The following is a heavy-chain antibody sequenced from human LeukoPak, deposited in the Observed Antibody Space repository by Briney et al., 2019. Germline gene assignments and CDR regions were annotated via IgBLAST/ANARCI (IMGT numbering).Heavy chain of an antibody. V-gene: IGHV4-39*07. J-gene: IGHJ3*02. D-gene: IGHD3-10*01. CDR3: ARSDGYGLVGI. Sequence: KPSETLSLTCTVSGGSIISYYWGWIRQPPGKTLEWIGSIYSSGSTYYNPSLKSRVIIIIDTPKNHFSLTLSSVTAADTAVYYCARSDGYGLVGIWGQGTMVTVSS. CDR2: IYSSGST. CDR1: GGSIISYY.